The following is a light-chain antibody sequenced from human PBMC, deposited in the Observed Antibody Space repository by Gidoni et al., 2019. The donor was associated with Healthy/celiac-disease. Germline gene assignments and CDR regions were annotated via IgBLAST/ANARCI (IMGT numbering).Light chain of an antibody. CDR3: SSYTSSSTRV. CDR2: DVS. V-gene: IGLV2-14*03. Sequence: QSALTQPASVSGSPGQSITISCTGTSSDAGGYNYVSWYQQHPGKAPKLMLYDVSKRPSGVSNRFSGSKSGNTASLTISGLQAEDEADYYCSSYTSSSTRVFGTGTKVTVL. J-gene: IGLJ1*01. CDR1: SSDAGGYNY.